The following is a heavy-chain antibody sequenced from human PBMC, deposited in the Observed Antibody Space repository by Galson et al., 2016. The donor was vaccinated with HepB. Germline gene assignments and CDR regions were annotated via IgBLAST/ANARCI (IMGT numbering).Heavy chain of an antibody. CDR3: VRHPSLYSGQLD. CDR1: GYTFSNYW. D-gene: IGHD1-26*01. CDR2: IFPGDSDN. V-gene: IGHV5-51*01. J-gene: IGHJ4*02. Sequence: QSGAEVKKPGEFLKISCKGSGYTFSNYWIGWVRQMPGKGLEWMGSIFPGDSDNRNSPSFQGQVTISADKSISTAYLHWSSLKASDTAMYYCVRHPSLYSGQLDWGQGTLVTVSS.